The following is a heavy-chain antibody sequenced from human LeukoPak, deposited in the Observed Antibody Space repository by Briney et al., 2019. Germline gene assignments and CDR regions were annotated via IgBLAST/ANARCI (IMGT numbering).Heavy chain of an antibody. CDR3: ARTRRTYSSGWYGYNFDS. D-gene: IGHD6-19*01. Sequence: PSETLSLTCTVSGGSISSGGYCWSWIRQHPGKGLEWIGYIYYSGSTNYNPSLKSRVTISVDTSKNQFSLKLSSVTAADTAMYYCARTRRTYSSGWYGYNFDSWGQGTLVTVSS. CDR1: GGSISSGGYC. J-gene: IGHJ4*02. V-gene: IGHV4-61*08. CDR2: IYYSGST.